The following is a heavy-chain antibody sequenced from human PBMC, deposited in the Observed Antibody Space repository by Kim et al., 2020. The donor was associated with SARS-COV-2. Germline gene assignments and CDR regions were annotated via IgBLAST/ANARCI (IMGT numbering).Heavy chain of an antibody. CDR2: IWYDGSNK. CDR3: ARGTSERPFDY. Sequence: GGSLRLSCAASGFTFSSYGMHWVRQAPGKGLEWVAVIWYDGSNKYYADSVKGRFTISRDNSKNTLYLQMNSLRAEDTAVYYCARGTSERPFDYWGQGTLVTVPS. J-gene: IGHJ4*02. V-gene: IGHV3-33*01. CDR1: GFTFSSYG.